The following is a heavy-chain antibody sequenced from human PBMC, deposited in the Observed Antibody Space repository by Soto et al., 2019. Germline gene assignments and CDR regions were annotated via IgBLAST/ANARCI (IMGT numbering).Heavy chain of an antibody. D-gene: IGHD6-19*01. CDR2: VSHDGRNT. J-gene: IGHJ4*02. V-gene: IGHV3-30*18. Sequence: VQLVESGGGVVQSGRSLRLSCAASGFTFSDYAMHWVRQAPGKGLEWVAVVSHDGRNTHYADSVKGRFTISRDSSKNTVSLEMTSLRSEDTAVYYCSKGGRQWLVTSDFNYWGQGALVTVSS. CDR3: SKGGRQWLVTSDFNY. CDR1: GFTFSDYA.